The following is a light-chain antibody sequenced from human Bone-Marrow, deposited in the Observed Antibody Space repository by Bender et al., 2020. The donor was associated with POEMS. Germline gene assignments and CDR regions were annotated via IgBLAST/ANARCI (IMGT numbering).Light chain of an antibody. CDR2: DVS. Sequence: QSALTQPASVSGSPGQSITISCTGTSSDVGGYNYVSWFQQHPGKAPKLMIYDVSDRPSGVSNRFSGSKSGNTASLTISGLQPEDEADYYCCSYAGSGTYVFGSGTKVTVL. CDR3: CSYAGSGTYV. J-gene: IGLJ1*01. CDR1: SSDVGGYNY. V-gene: IGLV2-14*01.